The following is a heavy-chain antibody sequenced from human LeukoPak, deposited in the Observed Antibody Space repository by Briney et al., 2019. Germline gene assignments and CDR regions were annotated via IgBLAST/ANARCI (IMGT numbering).Heavy chain of an antibody. CDR1: GFTFDDYA. D-gene: IGHD2-2*01. Sequence: GGSLRLSCAASGFTFDDYAMHWVRQAPGKGLEWVSGISWNSGSIGYADSVKGRFTISRDNAKNSLYLQMNSLRAEDTALYYCATFTGDLGYCSSTSCYRGVFDYWGQGTLVTVSS. J-gene: IGHJ4*02. V-gene: IGHV3-9*01. CDR2: ISWNSGSI. CDR3: ATFTGDLGYCSSTSCYRGVFDY.